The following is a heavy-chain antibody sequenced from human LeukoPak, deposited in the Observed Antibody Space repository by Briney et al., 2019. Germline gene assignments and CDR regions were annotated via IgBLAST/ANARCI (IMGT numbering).Heavy chain of an antibody. V-gene: IGHV3-23*01. Sequence: GGSLRLSCAASGFTFRRYDMSWVCQAPGKGLEWISAISGNGDSTYYADSVKGRFTISRDNSKNTLFLQMNSLRAEDTAVYYCARVFWEKDGFIGAFDIWGQGTMVTVSS. CDR3: ARVFWEKDGFIGAFDI. D-gene: IGHD3-3*01. J-gene: IGHJ3*02. CDR1: GFTFRRYD. CDR2: ISGNGDST.